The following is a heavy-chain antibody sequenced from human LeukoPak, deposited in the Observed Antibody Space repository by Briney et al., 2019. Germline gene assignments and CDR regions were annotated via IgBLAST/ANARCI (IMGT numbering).Heavy chain of an antibody. Sequence: SETLSLTCTVSGGSISSYYWSWIRQPPGKGLEWIGYIYYSGSTNYNPSLKSRATISVDTSKNQFSLKLSSVTAADTAVYYCARHLRDGYNYGSLFDYWGQGTLVTVSS. D-gene: IGHD5-24*01. CDR3: ARHLRDGYNYGSLFDY. V-gene: IGHV4-59*08. J-gene: IGHJ4*02. CDR1: GGSISSYY. CDR2: IYYSGST.